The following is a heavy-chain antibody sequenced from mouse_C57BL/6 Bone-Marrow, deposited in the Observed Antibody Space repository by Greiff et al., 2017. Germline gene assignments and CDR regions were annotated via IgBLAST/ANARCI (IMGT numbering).Heavy chain of an antibody. CDR1: GYTFTSYW. CDR2: IDPSDSYT. J-gene: IGHJ4*01. V-gene: IGHV1-59*01. D-gene: IGHD3-2*02. Sequence: QVQLQQPGAELVRPGTSVKLSCKASGYTFTSYWMHWVKQRPGQGLEWIGVIDPSDSYTNYNQKFKGKATLTVDTSSSTAYLQLSSLTSEDSAADYCALTAQAMDYWGQGTSVTVSS. CDR3: ALTAQAMDY.